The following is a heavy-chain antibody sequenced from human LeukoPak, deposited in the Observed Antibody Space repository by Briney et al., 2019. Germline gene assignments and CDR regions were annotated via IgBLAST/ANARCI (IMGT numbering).Heavy chain of an antibody. CDR2: ISWDGGST. D-gene: IGHD6-13*01. CDR1: GFTFDDYA. V-gene: IGHV3-43D*03. J-gene: IGHJ4*02. Sequence: GRSLRLSCAASGFTFDDYAMHGVRQAPGKGRECVSLISWDGGSTYYADSVKGRCTISRDNSKNSLFLQMNSLRDEDSALYFCAKDIRGSNSWYGLDYWGQGTLVTVSS. CDR3: AKDIRGSNSWYGLDY.